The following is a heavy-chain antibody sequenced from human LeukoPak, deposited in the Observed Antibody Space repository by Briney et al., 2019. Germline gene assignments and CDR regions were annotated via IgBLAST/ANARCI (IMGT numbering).Heavy chain of an antibody. V-gene: IGHV4-34*01. D-gene: IGHD6-13*01. CDR2: INHSGST. CDR1: GGSFSGYY. J-gene: IGHJ4*02. CDR3: ARHRGHYSSSWYFDY. Sequence: SETLSLTCAVYGGSFSGYYWSWIRQPPGKGLEWIGEINHSGSTNYNPSLKSRVTISVDTSKNQFSLKLSSVTAADTAVYYCARHRGHYSSSWYFDYWGLGTLVTVSS.